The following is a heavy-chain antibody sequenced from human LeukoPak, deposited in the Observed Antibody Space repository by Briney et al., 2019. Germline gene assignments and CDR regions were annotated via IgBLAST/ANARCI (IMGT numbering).Heavy chain of an antibody. J-gene: IGHJ6*03. CDR2: ISYDGSNK. V-gene: IGHV3-30*04. CDR1: GFTFSSYA. Sequence: PGGSLRLSCAASGFTFSSYAMHWVRQAPGKGLEGVAVISYDGSNKYYADSVKGRFTISRDNSKNTLYLQMNSLRAEDTALYYCARSTSWSVSYYYYMDVWGKGTTVTNSS. D-gene: IGHD6-13*01. CDR3: ARSTSWSVSYYYYMDV.